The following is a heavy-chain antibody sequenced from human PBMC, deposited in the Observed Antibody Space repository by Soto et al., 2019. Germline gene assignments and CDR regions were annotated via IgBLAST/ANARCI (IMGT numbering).Heavy chain of an antibody. V-gene: IGHV3-74*03. CDR2: ISSDGSII. J-gene: IGHJ4*01. Sequence: GGSLRLSCAASGFPFSVYWMHLVRQFPGKGLVWVSRISSDGSIITYADAVKGRFTISRDNAKNTLYLQMNSLRAEDKAVYYCARDQTVAGQTTCDYWGHGTLVTVSS. CDR1: GFPFSVYW. D-gene: IGHD6-19*01. CDR3: ARDQTVAGQTTCDY.